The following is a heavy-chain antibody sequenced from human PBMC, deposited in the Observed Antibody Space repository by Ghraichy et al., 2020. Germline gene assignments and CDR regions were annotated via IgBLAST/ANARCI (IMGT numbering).Heavy chain of an antibody. D-gene: IGHD3-22*01. J-gene: IGHJ4*02. CDR3: ARARNSSGYYPVGY. CDR1: GESISSGDYF. Sequence: SETLSLTCTVSGESISSGDYFWGWLRQLPGKGLEWIGYGYKSGSTYYSPSLESRLTISIDASRNQFSLRMNSVTAADTAVYYCARARNSSGYYPVGYWGQGTLVTVSS. CDR2: GYKSGST. V-gene: IGHV4-30-4*08.